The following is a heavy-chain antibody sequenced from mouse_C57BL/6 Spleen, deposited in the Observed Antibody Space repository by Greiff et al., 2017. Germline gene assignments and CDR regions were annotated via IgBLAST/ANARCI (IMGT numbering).Heavy chain of an antibody. V-gene: IGHV1-82*01. J-gene: IGHJ2*01. CDR3: ARSRDVHY. Sequence: QVQLQQSGPELVKPGASVKISCKASGYAFSSSWMNWVKQRPGKGLEWIGRIYPGDGDTNYNGKFKGKATLTADKSSSTAYMQLSSQTSEDSAVYFCARSRDVHYWGQGTTLTVTS. CDR1: GYAFSSSW. CDR2: IYPGDGDT. D-gene: IGHD3-3*01.